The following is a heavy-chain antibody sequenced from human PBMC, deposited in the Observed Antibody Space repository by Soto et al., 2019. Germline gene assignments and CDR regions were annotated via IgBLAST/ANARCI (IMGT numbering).Heavy chain of an antibody. D-gene: IGHD2-15*01. V-gene: IGHV3-73*01. CDR3: SSQDCSGGSCQHPN. Sequence: GGSLRLSCAGSGFTFSGSVMHWVRQASGKGLEWLGRIGSKSNSYVTSYAASVKGRFTISRDNSENTAYLQMNSLKTEDTAVYYCSSQDCSGGSCQHPNWGQGTLVTVSS. CDR2: IGSKSNSYVT. CDR1: GFTFSGSV. J-gene: IGHJ4*02.